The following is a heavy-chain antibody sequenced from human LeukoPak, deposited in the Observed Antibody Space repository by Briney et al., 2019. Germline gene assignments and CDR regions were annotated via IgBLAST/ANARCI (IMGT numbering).Heavy chain of an antibody. V-gene: IGHV3-30*02. Sequence: GGSRRLSCAASGFTFSSYGMHWVRQAPGKGLEWVAFIRHDESVRYYADSVKGRFTISRDNSKNTLSLQMNSLRPEDTAVYYCAKGPSQGATWLGDYWGQGILVTVSS. D-gene: IGHD6-19*01. CDR3: AKGPSQGATWLGDY. CDR2: IRHDESVR. CDR1: GFTFSSYG. J-gene: IGHJ4*02.